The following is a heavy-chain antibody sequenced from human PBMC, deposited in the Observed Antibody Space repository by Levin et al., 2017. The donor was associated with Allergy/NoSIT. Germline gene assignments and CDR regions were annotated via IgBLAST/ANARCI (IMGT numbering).Heavy chain of an antibody. Sequence: PGESLKISCAASGFTFDDYAMHWVRQAPGKGLEWVSGISWNSGRVDYADSVKGRFTISRDNAKNSLYLQMNSLRTEDTALYYCAKANIAVAGDAFDVWGQGTMVTVSS. CDR2: ISWNSGRV. CDR3: AKANIAVAGDAFDV. J-gene: IGHJ3*01. CDR1: GFTFDDYA. V-gene: IGHV3-9*01. D-gene: IGHD6-19*01.